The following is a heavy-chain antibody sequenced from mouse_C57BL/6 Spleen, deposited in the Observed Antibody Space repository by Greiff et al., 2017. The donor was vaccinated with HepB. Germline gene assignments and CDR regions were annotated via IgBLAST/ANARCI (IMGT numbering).Heavy chain of an antibody. Sequence: QVQLQQSGAELVRPGTSVKLSCKASGYTFTSYWMHWVKQRPGQGLEWIGVIDPSDSYTNYNQKFKGKATLTVDTSSSTAYMQISSLTSEDSAVYYCARIYYGTSDYFDYWGQGTPLTVSS. D-gene: IGHD2-1*01. CDR1: GYTFTSYW. V-gene: IGHV1-59*01. CDR3: ARIYYGTSDYFDY. CDR2: IDPSDSYT. J-gene: IGHJ2*01.